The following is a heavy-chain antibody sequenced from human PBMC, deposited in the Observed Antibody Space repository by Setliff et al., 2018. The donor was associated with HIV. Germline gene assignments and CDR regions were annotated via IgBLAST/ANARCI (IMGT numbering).Heavy chain of an antibody. CDR1: GGSISSYY. J-gene: IGHJ3*02. CDR3: ARDREDDGDYVAFDI. Sequence: PSETLSLTCTVSGGSISSYYWSWIRQPPGKGLEWIGRIYTSGSTNYNPSLKSRVTISVDTSKNQFSLKLSSVTAADTAVYYCARDREDDGDYVAFDIWGQGTMVTVSS. V-gene: IGHV4-4*08. D-gene: IGHD4-17*01. CDR2: IYTSGST.